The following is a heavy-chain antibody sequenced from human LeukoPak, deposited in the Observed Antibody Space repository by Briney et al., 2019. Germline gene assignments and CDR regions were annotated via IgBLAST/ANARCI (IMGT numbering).Heavy chain of an antibody. D-gene: IGHD3-22*01. CDR3: AGEDNSSGYRPFDI. CDR1: GYTFTGYY. CDR2: INPNNGGT. Sequence: ASVTVSFTASGYTFTGYYIHWVRQAPGQGLDWMGRINPNNGGTNYAQKFQGRVTMTRDMSMSTAYMELSRLRSDDTAVYYCAGEDNSSGYRPFDIWGQRTMVTVPS. J-gene: IGHJ3*02. V-gene: IGHV1-2*06.